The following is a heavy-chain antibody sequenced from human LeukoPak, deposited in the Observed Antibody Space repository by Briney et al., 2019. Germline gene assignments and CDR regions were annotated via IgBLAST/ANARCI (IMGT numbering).Heavy chain of an antibody. CDR2: VSNTGTT. CDR1: GGSISSYF. Sequence: PSETLSLTCTVPGGSISSYFWSWIRQPPGKGLEWIGYVSNTGTTNYKPSLKSRVTISVDTSKNQFSLKLTSVTAADTAVYYCARTLGSGAGTGWFEPWGQGTLVTVSS. V-gene: IGHV4-59*01. D-gene: IGHD3-10*01. CDR3: ARTLGSGAGTGWFEP. J-gene: IGHJ5*02.